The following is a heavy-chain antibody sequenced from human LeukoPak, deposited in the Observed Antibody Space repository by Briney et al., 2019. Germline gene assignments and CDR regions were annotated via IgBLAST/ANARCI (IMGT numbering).Heavy chain of an antibody. Sequence: PSETLSLTCTVSGGSISSGSYYWSWIRQPAGKGLEWIGRIYTSGSTNYNPSLQSRVTISVDTSKNQFSLKLSSVAAAVTAVYYCARKQWVEYYFESWGQGTLVTVSS. J-gene: IGHJ4*02. CDR3: ARKQWVEYYFES. V-gene: IGHV4-61*02. CDR1: GGSISSGSYY. D-gene: IGHD6-19*01. CDR2: IYTSGST.